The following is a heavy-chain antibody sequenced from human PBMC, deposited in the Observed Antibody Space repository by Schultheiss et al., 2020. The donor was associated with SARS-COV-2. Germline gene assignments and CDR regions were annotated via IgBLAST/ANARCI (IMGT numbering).Heavy chain of an antibody. V-gene: IGHV4-59*12. Sequence: GSLRLSCTVSGGSISSYYWSWIRQPPGKGLEWIGYIYHSGSTYYNPSLKSRVTISVDTSRNQFSLKLSSVTAADTAVYYCARLPNWGSSAVLRYFDLWGRGTLVTVSS. CDR3: ARLPNWGSSAVLRYFDL. J-gene: IGHJ2*01. CDR1: GGSISSYY. CDR2: IYHSGST. D-gene: IGHD7-27*01.